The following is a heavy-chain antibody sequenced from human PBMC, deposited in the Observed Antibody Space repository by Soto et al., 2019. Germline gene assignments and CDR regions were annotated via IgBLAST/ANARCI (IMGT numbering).Heavy chain of an antibody. CDR1: GFSLSTKGVS. D-gene: IGHD3-10*01. V-gene: IGHV2-5*02. CDR2: IYWDDDK. J-gene: IGHJ4*02. CDR3: AHRGFVIGDFDY. Sequence: QITLKESGPTLVKPTQTLTLTCTFPGFSLSTKGVSVGWIRQPPGKALEWLALIYWDDDKRYSPSLKSRLTIIKDTSKNQVVLTVTNMDPVDTATYYCAHRGFVIGDFDYWGQGTLVTVSS.